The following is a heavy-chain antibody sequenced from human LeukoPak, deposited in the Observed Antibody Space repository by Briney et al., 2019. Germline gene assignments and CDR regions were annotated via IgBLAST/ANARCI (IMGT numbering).Heavy chain of an antibody. CDR1: GYSFTSYW. V-gene: IGHV5-51*01. J-gene: IGHJ4*02. CDR3: ARLIHHPPHYDFWSGCSDY. Sequence: GESLKISCKGSGYSFTSYWIGWVRQMPGKGLEWMGIIYPGDSDTRYSPSFQGQVTISADKSISTAYLQWSSLKASDTAMYYCARLIHHPPHYDFWSGCSDYWGQGTLVTVSS. D-gene: IGHD3-3*01. CDR2: IYPGDSDT.